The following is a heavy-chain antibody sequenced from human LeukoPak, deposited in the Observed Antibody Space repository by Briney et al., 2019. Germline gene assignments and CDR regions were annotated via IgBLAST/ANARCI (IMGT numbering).Heavy chain of an antibody. CDR3: ARDDYGDYVWSQPTFDY. CDR1: GFTFSSYG. CDR2: IWYDGSNK. Sequence: QPGRCLRLSCAASGFTFSSYGMHWVRQAPGKGLEWVAVIWYDGSNKYYADSVKGRFTISRDNSKNTLYLQMNSLRAEDTAVYYCARDDYGDYVWSQPTFDYWGQGTLVTVSS. J-gene: IGHJ4*02. D-gene: IGHD4-17*01. V-gene: IGHV3-33*01.